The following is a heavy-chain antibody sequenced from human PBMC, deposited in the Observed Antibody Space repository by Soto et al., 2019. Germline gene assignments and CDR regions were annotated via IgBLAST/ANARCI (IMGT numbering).Heavy chain of an antibody. Sequence: SETLSLTCTVSGGSISSGDYYWSWIRQPPGKGLEWIGYIYYSGSTYYNPSLKSRVTISVDTSKNQFSLKLSSVTAADTAVYYCARERTNYYYGMDVWGQGTTVTVSS. CDR2: IYYSGST. V-gene: IGHV4-30-4*01. CDR1: GGSISSGDYY. CDR3: ARERTNYYYGMDV. J-gene: IGHJ6*02.